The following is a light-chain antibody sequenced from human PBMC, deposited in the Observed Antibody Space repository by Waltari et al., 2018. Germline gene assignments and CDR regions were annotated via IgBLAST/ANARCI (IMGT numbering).Light chain of an antibody. V-gene: IGKV3-20*01. CDR3: QQYGSSPFT. CDR2: GAS. Sequence: IVLTQSPGTLSLSPGERATLSCRASQSVSSSFLAWYQQKPGQAPRLLIYGASTRATGIPDRFSGSGSGTDFTLTISRLEPEDFAVYYCQQYGSSPFTFGPGTKLDIK. CDR1: QSVSSSF. J-gene: IGKJ3*01.